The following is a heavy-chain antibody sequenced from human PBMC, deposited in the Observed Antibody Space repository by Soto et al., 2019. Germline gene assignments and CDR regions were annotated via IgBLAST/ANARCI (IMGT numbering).Heavy chain of an antibody. J-gene: IGHJ5*02. Sequence: GASVKVSCKASGGTFSSYAISWVRQAPGQGLEWMGGIIPIFGTANYAQKFQGRVTITADESTSTAYMELSSLGSEDTAVYYCASAEAYCGGDCYPNWFDLWGQGTLVTVSS. CDR1: GGTFSSYA. D-gene: IGHD2-21*02. CDR2: IIPIFGTA. CDR3: ASAEAYCGGDCYPNWFDL. V-gene: IGHV1-69*13.